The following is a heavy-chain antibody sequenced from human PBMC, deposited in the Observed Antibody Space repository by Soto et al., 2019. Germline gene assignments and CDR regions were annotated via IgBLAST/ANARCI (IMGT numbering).Heavy chain of an antibody. V-gene: IGHV4-59*01. J-gene: IGHJ5*01. CDR1: GASISRYY. Sequence: QVQLQESGPGLVKPAETLSLTCSVSGASISRYYWTWIRQTPGKGLEWIGYIYSSGDTNYNPSLKSRVTISVDPSKNQFSLTLSSVTAADTAVYYCARQRGFGDLFDSWGQGTLVTVSS. D-gene: IGHD3-10*01. CDR3: ARQRGFGDLFDS. CDR2: IYSSGDT.